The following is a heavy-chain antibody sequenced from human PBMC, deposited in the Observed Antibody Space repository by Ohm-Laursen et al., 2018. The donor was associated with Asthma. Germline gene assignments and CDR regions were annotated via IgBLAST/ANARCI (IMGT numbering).Heavy chain of an antibody. V-gene: IGHV4-59*01. D-gene: IGHD1-1*01. Sequence: GTLSLTRPVSGGSISSYYWSWIRQPPGKGLEWIGYIYYSGSTNYNPSLKSRVTISVDTSKNQFSLKLSSVTAADTAVYYCARELEPTLFDYWGQGTLVTVSS. CDR1: GGSISSYY. J-gene: IGHJ4*02. CDR2: IYYSGST. CDR3: ARELEPTLFDY.